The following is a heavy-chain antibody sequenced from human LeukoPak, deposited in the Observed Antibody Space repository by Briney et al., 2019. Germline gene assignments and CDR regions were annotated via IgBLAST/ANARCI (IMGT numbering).Heavy chain of an antibody. V-gene: IGHV1-8*01. CDR3: ARVGDDIVAGGSWFDP. J-gene: IGHJ5*02. Sequence: EASVKVSCKASGYTFTSYDINWVRQATGQGLEWMGWMNPNSGNTAYAQKFQGRVTMTRNTSISTAYMELSSLRSEDTAVYYCARVGDDIVAGGSWFDPWGQGTLVTVSS. D-gene: IGHD5-12*01. CDR1: GYTFTSYD. CDR2: MNPNSGNT.